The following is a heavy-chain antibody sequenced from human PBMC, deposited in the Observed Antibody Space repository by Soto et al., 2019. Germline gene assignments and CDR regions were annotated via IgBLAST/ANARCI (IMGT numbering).Heavy chain of an antibody. J-gene: IGHJ6*02. CDR1: GGSLSGYY. D-gene: IGHD2-2*01. CDR2: INHSGST. CDR3: ARERYCSSTSCPRLGTGSAPTPRKGSLYGMDV. V-gene: IGHV4-34*01. Sequence: KPSETLSLTCAVYGGSLSGYYWSWIRQPPGKGLEWIGEINHSGSTNYNPSLKSRVTISVDTSKNQFSLKLSSVTAADTAVYYCARERYCSSTSCPRLGTGSAPTPRKGSLYGMDVWGQGTTVTVSS.